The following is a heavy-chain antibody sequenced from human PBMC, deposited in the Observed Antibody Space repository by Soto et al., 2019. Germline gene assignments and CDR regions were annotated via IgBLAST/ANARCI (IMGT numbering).Heavy chain of an antibody. D-gene: IGHD3-10*01. J-gene: IGHJ4*02. CDR1: GYSFTSYW. CDR2: IYPGDSDT. V-gene: IGHV5-51*01. Sequence: GESLKISCKGSGYSFTSYWIGWVRQMPGKGLEWMGIIYPGDSDTRYSPSFQGQVTISADKSISTAYLQWSSLKASDTAMYYCARLIPATPMGFAVEGATDYWGQGTLVTVSS. CDR3: ARLIPATPMGFAVEGATDY.